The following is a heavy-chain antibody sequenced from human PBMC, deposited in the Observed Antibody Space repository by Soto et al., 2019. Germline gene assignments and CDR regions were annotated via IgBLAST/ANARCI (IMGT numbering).Heavy chain of an antibody. CDR2: AYHNGLT. CDR1: GDSVTSNVW. V-gene: IGHV4-4*02. Sequence: SETLSLTCAVSGDSVTSNVWLSWVRQPPGKGLEWIGEAYHNGLTDYNPSLKSRVTMSVDTSKNEFSLKLTSLTAADTAIYYCARDAAVPGESDRFDYWGQGTLVTVSS. D-gene: IGHD6-19*01. J-gene: IGHJ4*02. CDR3: ARDAAVPGESDRFDY.